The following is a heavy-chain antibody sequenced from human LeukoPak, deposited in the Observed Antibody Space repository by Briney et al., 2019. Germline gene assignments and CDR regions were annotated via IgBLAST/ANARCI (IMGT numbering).Heavy chain of an antibody. J-gene: IGHJ6*02. D-gene: IGHD3-10*01. CDR2: ISDSSSLT. Sequence: GGSLRLSCAASGFTFSSFGMNWVRQAPGKGLEWVSYISDSSSLTYYADSVKGRFTISRDNAKNSLSLQLNSLRDEDTAVYFCAKVIRGGYGMDVWGQGTTVTASS. CDR1: GFTFSSFG. V-gene: IGHV3-48*02. CDR3: AKVIRGGYGMDV.